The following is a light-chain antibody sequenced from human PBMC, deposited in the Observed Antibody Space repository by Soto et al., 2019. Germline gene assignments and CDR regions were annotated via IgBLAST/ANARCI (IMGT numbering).Light chain of an antibody. J-gene: IGKJ4*01. CDR1: QGISSY. V-gene: IGKV1-8*01. CDR2: AAS. CDR3: HQYYSYPLT. Sequence: AIRMTQSPSSLSASTGDRVTITCRASQGISSYLAWYQQKPVKAPKLLIYAASTLQSGVPSRFSGSGSGTDFTLTISCLQSEDFATYYCHQYYSYPLTFGGGTKVEIK.